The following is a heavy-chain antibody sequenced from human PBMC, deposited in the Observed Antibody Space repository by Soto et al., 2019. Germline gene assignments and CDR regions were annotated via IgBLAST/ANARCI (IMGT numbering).Heavy chain of an antibody. J-gene: IGHJ6*02. CDR2: IYHSGST. D-gene: IGHD3-10*01. Sequence: SETLSLTCAVYGGSFSGYYWSWIRQPPGKGLEWVGYIYHSGSTYYNPPLKSRVTISVDRSKNQFSLKLSSVTAADTAVYYCAREEITMVRGVITDYYGMDVWGQGTTVTVSS. CDR3: AREEITMVRGVITDYYGMDV. CDR1: GGSFSGYY. V-gene: IGHV4-30-2*01.